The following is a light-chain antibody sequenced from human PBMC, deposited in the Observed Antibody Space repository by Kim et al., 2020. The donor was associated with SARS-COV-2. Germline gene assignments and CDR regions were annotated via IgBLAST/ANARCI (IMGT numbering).Light chain of an antibody. CDR3: QQSYRIPPT. V-gene: IGKV1-39*01. Sequence: SVSVGDRVTITCRASLSIRNYLNWYQQKPGIAPKLLISGTSNLQSGVSSRFSGSGSGTDFSLTISSLQPDDVATYYCQQSYRIPPTFGQGTKVDIK. J-gene: IGKJ1*01. CDR1: LSIRNY. CDR2: GTS.